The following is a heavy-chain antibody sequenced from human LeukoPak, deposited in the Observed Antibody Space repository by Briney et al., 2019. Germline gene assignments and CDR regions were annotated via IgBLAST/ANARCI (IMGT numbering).Heavy chain of an antibody. V-gene: IGHV3-30*04. Sequence: GGSLRLSCAASGFTFSSYAMHWVRQAPGKGLEWVAVISYDGSNKYYADSVKGRFTISRDNSKNTLYLQMNSLRAEDTAVYYCARGRGIVAPSGHWGQGTLVTVSS. CDR1: GFTFSSYA. CDR2: ISYDGSNK. J-gene: IGHJ4*02. D-gene: IGHD1-26*01. CDR3: ARGRGIVAPSGH.